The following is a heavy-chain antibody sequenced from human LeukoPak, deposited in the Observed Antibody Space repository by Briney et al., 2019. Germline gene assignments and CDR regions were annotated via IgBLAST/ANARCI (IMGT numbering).Heavy chain of an antibody. CDR2: IYYSGST. Sequence: MTSETLSLTCTVSGGSISSSSYYWGWIRQPPGKGLEWIGSIYYSGSTYYNPSLKSRVTISVDTSKNQFSLKLSSVTAADTAVYYCARALRGYCSGGSCYHFDYWGQGTLVTVSS. CDR3: ARALRGYCSGGSCYHFDY. V-gene: IGHV4-39*07. CDR1: GGSISSSSYY. J-gene: IGHJ4*02. D-gene: IGHD2-15*01.